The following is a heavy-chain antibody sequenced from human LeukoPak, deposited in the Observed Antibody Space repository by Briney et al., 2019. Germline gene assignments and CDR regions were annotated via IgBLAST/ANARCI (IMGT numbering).Heavy chain of an antibody. J-gene: IGHJ1*01. V-gene: IGHV4-4*02. CDR3: AGVRLGNTGLSEYFEH. Sequence: SETLSLTCGVTGGSITNNWWTWGRQPRGKGLGWIGEISQSARTNYNPSLKSRVTMSIDKSRSQCSLRMPSVPAADTAVYYCAGVRLGNTGLSEYFEHCGQGTLVTVS. CDR2: ISQSART. D-gene: IGHD3-16*01. CDR1: GGSITNNW.